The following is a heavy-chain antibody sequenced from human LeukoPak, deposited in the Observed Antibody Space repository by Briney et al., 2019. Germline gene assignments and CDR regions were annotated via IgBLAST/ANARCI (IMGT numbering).Heavy chain of an antibody. CDR2: FSGSGGST. J-gene: IGHJ4*02. D-gene: IGHD3-3*01. CDR1: GFTFSTYA. CDR3: ASEIIFGSFDY. Sequence: GGSLRLSCAASGFTFSTYAMSWVRQAPGKGLEWVSAFSGSGGSTYYADSVKGRVTISRDNSKNTLYLQMNSLRAEDTAVYYCASEIIFGSFDYWGQGTLVTVSS. V-gene: IGHV3-23*01.